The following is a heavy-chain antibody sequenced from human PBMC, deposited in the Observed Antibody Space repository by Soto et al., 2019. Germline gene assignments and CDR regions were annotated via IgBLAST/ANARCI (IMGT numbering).Heavy chain of an antibody. D-gene: IGHD2-15*01. V-gene: IGHV3-7*01. CDR3: ARDPKVVAATSGWFDP. J-gene: IGHJ5*02. CDR1: GFTFSSYW. Sequence: PGGSLRLSCAASGFTFSSYWMSWVRQAPGKGLEWVANIKQDGSEKYYVDSVKGRFTISRDNAKNSLYLQMNSLRAEDTAVYYCARDPKVVAATSGWFDPWGQGTLVTVSS. CDR2: IKQDGSEK.